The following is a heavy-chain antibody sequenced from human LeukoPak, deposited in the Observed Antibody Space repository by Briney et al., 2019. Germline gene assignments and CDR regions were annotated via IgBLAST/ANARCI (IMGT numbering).Heavy chain of an antibody. D-gene: IGHD4-17*01. J-gene: IGHJ4*02. V-gene: IGHV3-53*01. Sequence: GGSLRLSCAASGFTVSSNSMSWVRQAPGKGLEWVSFIYSGGNTHYSDSVKGRFTISRDNSKNTLYLQMNSLRAEDTAVYYCARRAGEYSHPYDYWDQGTLVTVSS. CDR2: IYSGGNT. CDR3: ARRAGEYSHPYDY. CDR1: GFTVSSNS.